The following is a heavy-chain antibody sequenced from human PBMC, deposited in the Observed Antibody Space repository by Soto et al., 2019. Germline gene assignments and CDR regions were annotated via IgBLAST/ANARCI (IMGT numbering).Heavy chain of an antibody. CDR2: ISYSGNT. V-gene: IGHV4-59*01. CDR1: GGSIISGY. CDR3: AGLRGYAGSPINY. D-gene: IGHD5-12*01. Sequence: QVQLQESGPGLVKPSETLSLTCTVSGGSIISGYWSWIRQPPGKRLEWIGYISYSGNTNYNPSLMNRTRVKVDTTSTKSPLRLSSLTSAATAVYYLAGLRGYAGSPINYWGQGTPVTVSS. J-gene: IGHJ4*02.